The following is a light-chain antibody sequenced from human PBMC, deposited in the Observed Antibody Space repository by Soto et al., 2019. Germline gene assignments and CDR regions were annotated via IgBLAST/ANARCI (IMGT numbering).Light chain of an antibody. V-gene: IGLV2-14*01. CDR2: EVS. CDR3: FSYTNSMTHV. CDR1: SGDVGAYSY. J-gene: IGLJ1*01. Sequence: QSALTQPASVSGSPGQSITISCTGTSGDVGAYSYVSWYQQHPGKAPKLMIYEVSSRPSGISNRFSGSKSGNTASLTISGLQAEDEADYHCFSYTNSMTHVFGTGTKLTVL.